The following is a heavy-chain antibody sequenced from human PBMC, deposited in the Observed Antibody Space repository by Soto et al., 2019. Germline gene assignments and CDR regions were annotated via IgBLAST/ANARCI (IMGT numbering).Heavy chain of an antibody. CDR2: IHYSGNT. CDR3: ARDIRGYSRAFDY. D-gene: IGHD5-18*01. V-gene: IGHV4-61*08. Sequence: SETLSLTCTVSGGSVSSGGYYWTWIRQPPGKGLEWIGYIHYSGNTNYTPSLKSRVAISLDTSKTQFSLKLTSVTAADAAVYYCARDIRGYSRAFDYWGQGTLVTVSS. J-gene: IGHJ4*02. CDR1: GGSVSSGGYY.